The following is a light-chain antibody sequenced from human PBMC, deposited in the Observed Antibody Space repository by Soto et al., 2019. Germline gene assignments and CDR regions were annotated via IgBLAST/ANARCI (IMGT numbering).Light chain of an antibody. CDR2: AAS. CDR1: QTVNTY. V-gene: IGKV1-33*01. Sequence: DIQMTQSPSSLSASIGDRVTITCRASQTVNTYLHWYQQKPGKAPKLLIHAASNLQSGVPSRFSGSGSGTDFTFTISRLQPEDIATYYCQQYENLPTFGQGTRLEIK. J-gene: IGKJ5*01. CDR3: QQYENLPT.